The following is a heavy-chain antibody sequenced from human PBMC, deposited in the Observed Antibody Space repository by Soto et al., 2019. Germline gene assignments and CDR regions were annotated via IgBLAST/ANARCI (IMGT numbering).Heavy chain of an antibody. CDR1: GFTFSSYW. CDR2: INSDGSST. Sequence: GGSLRLSCAASGFTFSSYWMHWVRQAPGKGLVWVSRINSDGSSTSYADSVKGRFTISRDNAKNTLYLQMNSLRAEDTAVYYCATPLGSGWDYYGMDVWGQGTTVTVSS. V-gene: IGHV3-74*01. J-gene: IGHJ6*02. CDR3: ATPLGSGWDYYGMDV. D-gene: IGHD3-10*01.